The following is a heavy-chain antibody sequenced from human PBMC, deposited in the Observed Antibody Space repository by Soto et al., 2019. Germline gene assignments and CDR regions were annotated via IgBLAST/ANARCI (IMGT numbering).Heavy chain of an antibody. D-gene: IGHD4-17*01. CDR1: GFTFSDYY. CDR2: ISSTGATI. CDR3: ATSYGGKAHRAFDF. J-gene: IGHJ3*01. Sequence: PWGSLRLSCAVSGFTFSDYYMSWIRQAPGTGLEWVSYISSTGATIYYADSVLGRFTISRDDAKKSLYLQMNSLIAEDTAVYYCATSYGGKAHRAFDFWGQGTMVTVSS. V-gene: IGHV3-11*01.